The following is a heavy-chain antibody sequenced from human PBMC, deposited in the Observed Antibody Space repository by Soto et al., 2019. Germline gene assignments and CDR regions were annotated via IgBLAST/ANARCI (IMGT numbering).Heavy chain of an antibody. J-gene: IGHJ6*02. CDR1: GFSFNTSG. D-gene: IGHD2-21*02. V-gene: IGHV3-30*03. Sequence: QVQLVESGGGVVQPGRALRLSCAASGFSFNTSGMHWVRQAPGKGLEWVAVIAFDGCQEFYGDYVRGRFTISRDNSKNTLFLQMKSLTPEDTAVYYCATKVRVTNYLYYGMDVWGQGTTVTVSS. CDR2: IAFDGCQE. CDR3: ATKVRVTNYLYYGMDV.